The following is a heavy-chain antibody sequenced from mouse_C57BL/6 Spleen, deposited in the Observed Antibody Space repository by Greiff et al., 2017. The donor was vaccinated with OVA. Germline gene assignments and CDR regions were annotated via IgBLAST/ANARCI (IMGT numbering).Heavy chain of an antibody. V-gene: IGHV3-6*01. CDR2: ISYDGSN. CDR3: ASLTGRGAWFAY. J-gene: IGHJ3*01. Sequence: EVQLVESGPGLVKPSQSLSLTCSVTGYSITSGYYWNWIRQFPGNKLEWMGYISYDGSNNYNPSLKNRISITRDTSKNQFFLKLNSVTTEDTATYYCASLTGRGAWFAYWGQGTLVTVSA. D-gene: IGHD4-1*01. CDR1: GYSITSGYY.